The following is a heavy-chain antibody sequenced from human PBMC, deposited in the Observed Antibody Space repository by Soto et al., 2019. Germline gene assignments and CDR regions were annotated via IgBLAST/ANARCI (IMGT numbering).Heavy chain of an antibody. CDR3: ARHGCSSTSCYLRQPLDV. CDR2: IYYSGST. CDR1: GGSISSSSYY. J-gene: IGHJ6*02. V-gene: IGHV4-39*01. Sequence: QLQLQESGPGLVKPSETLSLTCTVSGGSISSSSYYWGWIRQPPGKGLEWIGSIYYSGSTYYNPSLKSRVTISVDTSKNQFSLKLSSVTAADTAVYYCARHGCSSTSCYLRQPLDVWGQGTTVTVSS. D-gene: IGHD2-2*01.